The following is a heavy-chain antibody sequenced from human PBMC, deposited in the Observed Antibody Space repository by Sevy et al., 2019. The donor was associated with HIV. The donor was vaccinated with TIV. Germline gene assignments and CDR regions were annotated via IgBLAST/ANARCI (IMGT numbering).Heavy chain of an antibody. CDR2: MSPKSGAT. Sequence: ASVKVSCEASGYTFTSYDINWVRQATGQGLEWMGWMSPKSGATGFSQKFQGRVTMTRNASISTAYMELSSLTYEDTAVYYCASGGNGDFWCYEYYYYGMDVWGQGTAVTVSS. CDR3: ASGGNGDFWCYEYYYYGMDV. J-gene: IGHJ6*02. CDR1: GYTFTSYD. V-gene: IGHV1-8*01. D-gene: IGHD3-3*01.